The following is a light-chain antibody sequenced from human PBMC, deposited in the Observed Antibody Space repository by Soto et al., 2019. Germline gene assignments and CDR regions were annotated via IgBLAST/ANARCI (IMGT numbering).Light chain of an antibody. CDR1: QSVSSSY. J-gene: IGKJ4*01. CDR2: GAS. CDR3: QQYGSSPLT. Sequence: PGERATLSCRASQSVSSSYLAWYQQKPGQAPRLLIYGASSRATGIPDRVRGSGSGTDFTLTISRLEPEDFAVYFCQQYGSSPLTFGGGTKVEIK. V-gene: IGKV3-20*01.